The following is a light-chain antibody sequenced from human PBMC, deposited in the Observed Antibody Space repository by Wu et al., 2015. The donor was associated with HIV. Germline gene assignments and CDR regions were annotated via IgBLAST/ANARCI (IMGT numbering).Light chain of an antibody. J-gene: IGKJ1*01. V-gene: IGKV3D-15*01. CDR3: QQYNNRPPWT. CDR1: ESVLTN. CDR2: GAS. Sequence: EIVLTQSPVTLSVSPGERATLSCRASESVLTNLAWYQHKPGQAPRLLIFGASTRATDIPARFSGSGSRTDFTLTITSAQSEDFAVYYCQQYNNRPPWTFGQGTKVEIK.